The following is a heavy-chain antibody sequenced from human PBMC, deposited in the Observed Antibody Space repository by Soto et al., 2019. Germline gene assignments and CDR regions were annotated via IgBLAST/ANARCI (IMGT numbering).Heavy chain of an antibody. CDR1: GFTFSSYG. CDR2: ISYDGSNK. D-gene: IGHD3-22*01. V-gene: IGHV3-30*18. J-gene: IGHJ4*02. CDR3: AKDRRIVVVGGGGFDY. Sequence: ESGGGVVQPGRSLRLSCAASGFTFSSYGMHWVRQAPGKGLEWVAVISYDGSNKYYADSVKGRFTISRDNSKNTLYLQRNCLRAKDTGVYYCAKDRRIVVVGGGGFDYWGQGTLVTVSS.